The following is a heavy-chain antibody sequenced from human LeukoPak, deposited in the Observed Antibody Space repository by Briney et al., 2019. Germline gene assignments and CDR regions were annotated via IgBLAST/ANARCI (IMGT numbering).Heavy chain of an antibody. CDR2: ISGSGGST. D-gene: IGHD2-21*01. CDR3: AKDWTIVVPYPAAFDI. V-gene: IGHV3-23*01. Sequence: GGSLRLSCAASGFTFSSYAMSWVRQAPGKGLEWVSAISGSGGSTYYADSVKGRFTISRDNSKNTLYLQMNSLRAEDTAVYYCAKDWTIVVPYPAAFDIWGQGTMVTVSS. CDR1: GFTFSSYA. J-gene: IGHJ3*02.